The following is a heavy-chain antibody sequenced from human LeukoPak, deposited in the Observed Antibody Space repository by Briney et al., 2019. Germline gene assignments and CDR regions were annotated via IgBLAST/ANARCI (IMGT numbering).Heavy chain of an antibody. V-gene: IGHV4-59*08. J-gene: IGHJ4*02. CDR3: ARWEGNDYYFDY. D-gene: IGHD1-26*01. CDR1: GGSISSYY. Sequence: SETLSLTCTVSGGSISSYYWSWIRQPPGKGLEWIGYIYYSGSTNYNPSLKSRVTISVDTSKNQFSLKLSSVTAADTAVYYCARWEGNDYYFDYWGQGTLVTVSS. CDR2: IYYSGST.